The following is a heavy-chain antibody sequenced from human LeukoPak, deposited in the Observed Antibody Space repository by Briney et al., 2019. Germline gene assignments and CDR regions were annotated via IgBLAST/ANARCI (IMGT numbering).Heavy chain of an antibody. CDR2: ISWNSGSI. J-gene: IGHJ6*02. D-gene: IGHD4-23*01. CDR1: GFTFDDYA. CDR3: ATSQGNEYYYYGMDV. V-gene: IGHV3-9*01. Sequence: GGSLRLSCAASGFTFDDYAMHWVRQAPGKGLEWVSGISWNSGSIGYADSVKGRFTISRDNAKNSLYLQMNSLRAEDTALYYCATSQGNEYYYYGMDVWGQGTTVTVSS.